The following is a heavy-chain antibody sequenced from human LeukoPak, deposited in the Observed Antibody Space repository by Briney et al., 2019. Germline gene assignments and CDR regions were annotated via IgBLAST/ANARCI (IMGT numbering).Heavy chain of an antibody. V-gene: IGHV3-23*01. CDR2: ISDSGDNT. CDR3: ARHDRSMRFLDY. CDR1: GFYFRTYV. J-gene: IGHJ4*02. Sequence: GGSLRLSCAASGFYFRTYVMSSVRQARGKGLESVSAISDSGDNTYYADSVEGRITITRDNSNNTVFLQMNSLRAEDTAVYYCARHDRSMRFLDYWGQGTLVTVSS. D-gene: IGHD2-8*01.